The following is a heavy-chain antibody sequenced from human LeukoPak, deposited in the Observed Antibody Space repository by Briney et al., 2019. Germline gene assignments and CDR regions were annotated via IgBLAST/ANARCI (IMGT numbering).Heavy chain of an antibody. Sequence: GGSLRLSCAASGFTFSKYCMSWVRQAPGKGLEWVANIKQDGSEKYYVDSVKGRFTISRDNAKNSLYLQMNSLRAEDTAVYYCARGPAGAPYDYVWGSYRQYYFDYWGQGTLVTVSS. D-gene: IGHD3-16*02. CDR3: ARGPAGAPYDYVWGSYRQYYFDY. J-gene: IGHJ4*02. V-gene: IGHV3-7*01. CDR2: IKQDGSEK. CDR1: GFTFSKYC.